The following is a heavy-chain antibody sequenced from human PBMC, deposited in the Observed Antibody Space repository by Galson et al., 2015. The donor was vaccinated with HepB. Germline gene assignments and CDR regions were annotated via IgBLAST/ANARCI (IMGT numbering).Heavy chain of an antibody. CDR2: INPSGGST. CDR1: GYTFTSYY. Sequence: QSGAEVKKPGESLKISCKASGYTFTSYYMHWVRQAPGQGLEWMGIINPSGGSTSYAQKFQGRVTMTRDTSTSTVYMELSSLRSEDTAVYYCARVAVAPRAWFDPWGQGTLVTVSS. CDR3: ARVAVAPRAWFDP. D-gene: IGHD6-19*01. J-gene: IGHJ5*02. V-gene: IGHV1-46*01.